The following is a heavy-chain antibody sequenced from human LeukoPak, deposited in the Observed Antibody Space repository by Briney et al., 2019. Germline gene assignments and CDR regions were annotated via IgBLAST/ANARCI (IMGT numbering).Heavy chain of an antibody. CDR3: AREGLGSLFYYGMDV. J-gene: IGHJ6*02. CDR1: GGSMTSSVYY. V-gene: IGHV4-39*02. D-gene: IGHD3-10*01. Sequence: SETLSLTCTVSGGSMTSSVYYWGWIRQSPGKGLEWIGSIYYNGSTYYNPSLKSRVTISVDTSKKRFSLRLSSVTAADSAFYYCAREGLGSLFYYGMDVWGQGTTVTVSS. CDR2: IYYNGST.